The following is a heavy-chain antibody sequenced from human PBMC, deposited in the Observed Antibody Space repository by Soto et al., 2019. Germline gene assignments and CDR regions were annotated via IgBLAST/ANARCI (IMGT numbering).Heavy chain of an antibody. CDR2: INHSGST. CDR3: ARRPDCSSTSCYAFMDY. CDR1: GGSFSGYY. Sequence: SETLSLTCAVYGGSFSGYYWSWIRQPPGKGLEWIGEINHSGSTNYNPSLKSRVTISVDTSKNQFSLKLSSVTAADTAVYYCARRPDCSSTSCYAFMDYWGQGTLVTVSS. V-gene: IGHV4-34*01. D-gene: IGHD2-2*01. J-gene: IGHJ4*02.